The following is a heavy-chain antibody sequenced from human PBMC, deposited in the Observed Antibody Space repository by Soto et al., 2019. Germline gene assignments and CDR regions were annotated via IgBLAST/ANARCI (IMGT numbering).Heavy chain of an antibody. V-gene: IGHV3-30*18. J-gene: IGHJ4*02. D-gene: IGHD3-22*01. CDR2: ISYDGSNK. CDR1: GFTFSSYG. CDR3: AKDRLSGYYYFDY. Sequence: QVQLVESGGGVVQPGRSLRLSCAASGFTFSSYGMHWVRQAPRKGLEWVAVISYDGSNKYYADSVKGRFTISRDNSKNPLYLQMNSLRAEDTAVYYCAKDRLSGYYYFDYWGQGTLVTVSS.